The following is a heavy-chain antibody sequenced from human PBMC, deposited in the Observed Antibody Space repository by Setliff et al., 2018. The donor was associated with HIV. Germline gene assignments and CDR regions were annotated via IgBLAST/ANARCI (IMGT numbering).Heavy chain of an antibody. CDR2: VNPHDGGT. CDR1: GYTLTDYY. Sequence: ASVKVSCKASGYTLTDYYVQWVRQAPGQGLEWMGWVNPHDGGTYYAQILEGRVTMTRDTSTSTAYMELSRLRSDDTAVYYCARGPLGVGARSPGSYYMDVWGKGTTVTVSS. J-gene: IGHJ6*03. CDR3: ARGPLGVGARSPGSYYMDV. V-gene: IGHV1-2*02. D-gene: IGHD1-26*01.